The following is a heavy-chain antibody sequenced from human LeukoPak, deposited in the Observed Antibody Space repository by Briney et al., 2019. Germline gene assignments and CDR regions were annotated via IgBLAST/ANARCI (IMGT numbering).Heavy chain of an antibody. V-gene: IGHV3-33*01. J-gene: IGHJ4*02. D-gene: IGHD3-10*01. CDR3: ARELRPGSPSFDY. Sequence: GGSLRLSCAASGFTFSSYGMHWVRQAPGKGLEWVAVIWYDGSNKYYAESVKGRFTISRDNSKNTLYLQMTDLRAEDTAVYYCARELRPGSPSFDYWGRGTLVTVSS. CDR1: GFTFSSYG. CDR2: IWYDGSNK.